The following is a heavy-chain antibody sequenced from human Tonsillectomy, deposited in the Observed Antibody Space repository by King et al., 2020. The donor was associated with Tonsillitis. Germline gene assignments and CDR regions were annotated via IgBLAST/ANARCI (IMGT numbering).Heavy chain of an antibody. CDR3: ARISSGSYAHHFDY. CDR1: GFSLSTSGMC. V-gene: IGHV2-70*11. J-gene: IGHJ4*02. Sequence: TLKESGPALVKPTQTLTLTCTFSGFSLSTSGMCVSWIRQPPGKALEWLARIDWDDDKYYSTSLKTRLTISKDTSKNQVVLTMTNMDPVDTATYYCARISSGSYAHHFDYWGQGTLVTVSS. D-gene: IGHD1-26*01. CDR2: IDWDDDK.